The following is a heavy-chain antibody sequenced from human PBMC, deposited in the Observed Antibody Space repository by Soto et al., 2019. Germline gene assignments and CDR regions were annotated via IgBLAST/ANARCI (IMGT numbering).Heavy chain of an antibody. CDR3: AKEWTYYDFWSGYYPYFDY. D-gene: IGHD3-3*01. J-gene: IGHJ4*02. V-gene: IGHV3-30*18. CDR2: ISYDGSNK. CDR1: GFTFSSYG. Sequence: PGVSLRLSCAASGFTFSSYGMHWVRQAPGKGLEWVAVISYDGSNKYYADSVKGRFTISRDNSKNTLYLQMNSLRAEDTAVYYCAKEWTYYDFWSGYYPYFDYWGEGTLVTVAS.